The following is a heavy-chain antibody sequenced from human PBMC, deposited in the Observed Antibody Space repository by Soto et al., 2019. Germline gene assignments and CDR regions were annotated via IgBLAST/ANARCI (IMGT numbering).Heavy chain of an antibody. CDR2: INHSGST. D-gene: IGHD4-17*01. V-gene: IGHV4-34*01. J-gene: IGHJ6*02. Sequence: SETLSLTCAVYGGSFSGYDWSWIRQPPGKGLEWIGEINHSGSTNYNPSLKSRVTISVDTSKNQFSLKLSSVTAADTAVYYCARLATVTTEVYYYGMDVWGQGTTVTVSS. CDR3: ARLATVTTEVYYYGMDV. CDR1: GGSFSGYD.